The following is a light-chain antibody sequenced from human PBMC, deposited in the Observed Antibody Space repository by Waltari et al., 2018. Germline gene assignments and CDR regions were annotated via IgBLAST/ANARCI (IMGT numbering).Light chain of an antibody. Sequence: EIMLTQSPGTLSLSPGERATLSCRASQSISRFLAWYQQKPGQAPRLLIYDSSTRATGIPDRFSGSGSGTDFSLTISRLEPEDIAVYYCQKYVSLPATFGQGTKVDIK. CDR1: QSISRF. CDR2: DSS. CDR3: QKYVSLPAT. V-gene: IGKV3-20*01. J-gene: IGKJ1*01.